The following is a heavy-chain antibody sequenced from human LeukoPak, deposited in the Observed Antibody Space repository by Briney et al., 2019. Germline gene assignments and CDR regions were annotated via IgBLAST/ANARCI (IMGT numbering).Heavy chain of an antibody. J-gene: IGHJ4*02. CDR1: GGSISSGSYY. V-gene: IGHV4-61*02. Sequence: SETLSLTCTVSGGSISSGSYYWSWIRQPAGKGLEWIGRIYTSGSTNYNPSLKSRVTISVDTSKNQFSLKLSSVTAADTAVYYCARDNWDYPDYWGQGTPVTVSS. D-gene: IGHD1-7*01. CDR2: IYTSGST. CDR3: ARDNWDYPDY.